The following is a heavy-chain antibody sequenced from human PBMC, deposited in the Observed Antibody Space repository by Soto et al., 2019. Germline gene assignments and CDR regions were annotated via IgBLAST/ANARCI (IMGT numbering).Heavy chain of an antibody. Sequence: PSETLSLTCTFTVDSVNGYYWSWMRQPPGKGLECMGYVYYSGSTNYNPSLKSRVTISVDTSKNQFSLKLSSVTAADTAVYYCARKGITMVRGTNWFDPWGQGTLVTVSS. J-gene: IGHJ5*02. V-gene: IGHV4-59*02. CDR3: ARKGITMVRGTNWFDP. D-gene: IGHD3-10*01. CDR2: VYYSGST. CDR1: VDSVNGYY.